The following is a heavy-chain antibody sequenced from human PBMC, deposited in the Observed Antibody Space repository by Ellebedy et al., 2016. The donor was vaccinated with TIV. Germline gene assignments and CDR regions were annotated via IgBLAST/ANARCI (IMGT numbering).Heavy chain of an antibody. CDR3: GGSVAVARTAGMDV. D-gene: IGHD6-19*01. V-gene: IGHV4-34*01. Sequence: MPSETLSLTCAVHGASFSDYYWSWIRQSPGKGLEWVGAMHHSGTTKYNPSLQSRVTLSGDTSTNQFSLRLTSVTAADMAVYYCGGSVAVARTAGMDVWGQGTTVTVSS. CDR1: GASFSDYY. J-gene: IGHJ6*02. CDR2: MHHSGTT.